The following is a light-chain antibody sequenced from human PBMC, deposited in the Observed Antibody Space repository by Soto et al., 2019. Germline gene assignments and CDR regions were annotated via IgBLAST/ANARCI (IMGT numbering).Light chain of an antibody. CDR2: DAS. CDR3: QQRSNWPPLT. CDR1: QSVSSY. V-gene: IGKV3-11*02. Sequence: EIVLTQSPATLSLSPGERATLSCRASQSVSSYLAWDQQKPGQAPRLLIYDASNRATGIPARFSGSGSGRDLTPIISSLVPEDFAVYYCQQRSNWPPLTFGGGTKVEIK. J-gene: IGKJ4*01.